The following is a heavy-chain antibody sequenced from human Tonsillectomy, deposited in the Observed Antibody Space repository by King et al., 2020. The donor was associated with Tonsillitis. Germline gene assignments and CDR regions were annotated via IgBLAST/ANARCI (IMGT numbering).Heavy chain of an antibody. D-gene: IGHD2-2*01. CDR1: GYTFTSYY. Sequence: QLVQSGAEVKKPGASGKVSCKASGYTFTSYYMHWVRQAPGQGLEWMGMINPSGGTTSYAQKFQGRVTMTRYTSTNTVYMELSSLRSEDTAVYYCARDRPCSSASCYGGSWFDPWGQGTLVTVCS. J-gene: IGHJ5*02. V-gene: IGHV1-46*01. CDR2: INPSGGTT. CDR3: ARDRPCSSASCYGGSWFDP.